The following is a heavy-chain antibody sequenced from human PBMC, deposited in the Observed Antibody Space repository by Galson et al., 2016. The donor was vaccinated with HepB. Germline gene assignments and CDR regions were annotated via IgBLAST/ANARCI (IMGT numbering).Heavy chain of an antibody. CDR1: GFIFSSYG. V-gene: IGHV3-30*18. CDR2: ISKDGRIK. Sequence: SLRLSCAASGFIFSSYGMHWVRQAPGKGLEWVSVISKDGRIKNYAESEKGRFTISRDNSKNTLYLQMNTLRVGDTAVYYCAKEDGGSGSYLEYWGQGTLVTVSS. CDR3: AKEDGGSGSYLEY. D-gene: IGHD3-10*01. J-gene: IGHJ4*02.